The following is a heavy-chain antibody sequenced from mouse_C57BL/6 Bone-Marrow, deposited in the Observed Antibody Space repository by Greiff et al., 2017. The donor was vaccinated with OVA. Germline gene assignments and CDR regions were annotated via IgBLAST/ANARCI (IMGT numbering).Heavy chain of an antibody. D-gene: IGHD2-5*01. CDR3: ARCSNSAWFAD. CDR2: ISDGGSYT. J-gene: IGHJ3*01. V-gene: IGHV5-4*03. Sequence: EVKLMESGGGLVKPGGSLKLSCAASGFTFSSYAMSWVRQTPEKRLEWVATISDGGSYTYYPDNVKGRFTISRDNAKNNLYLQMSHLKSEDTARYYCARCSNSAWFADWGQGTLVTVSA. CDR1: GFTFSSYA.